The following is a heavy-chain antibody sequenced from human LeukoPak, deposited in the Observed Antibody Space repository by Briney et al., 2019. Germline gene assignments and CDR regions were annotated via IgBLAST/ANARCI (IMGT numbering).Heavy chain of an antibody. CDR1: GYTFTTYD. V-gene: IGHV1-8*01. Sequence: GASVKGSCKASGYTFTTYDINGVRQAPGQGLEWMGWMNPNSGNTGYAQKFQGRVTITRHTSISTAYMELSRLRSTHTAVYYCARDGSSASPEYNWFDPWGQGTLVTVSS. J-gene: IGHJ5*02. CDR3: ARDGSSASPEYNWFDP. D-gene: IGHD6-19*01. CDR2: MNPNSGNT.